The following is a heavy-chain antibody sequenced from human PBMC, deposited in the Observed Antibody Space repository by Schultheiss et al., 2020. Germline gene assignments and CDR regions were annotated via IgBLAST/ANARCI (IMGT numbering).Heavy chain of an antibody. CDR3: VREFRINNVRQAYAM. D-gene: IGHD2-2*01. CDR1: GGSISSSSYY. Sequence: SQTLSLTCTVSGGSISSSSYYWGWIRQPPGKGLEWIGSVYYSGSTYYTPSLKSRVTISVDTSKNQFSLKLSSVTAADTAVYYCVREFRINNVRQAYAMWGQGTMVTVSS. CDR2: VYYSGST. V-gene: IGHV4-39*07. J-gene: IGHJ3*02.